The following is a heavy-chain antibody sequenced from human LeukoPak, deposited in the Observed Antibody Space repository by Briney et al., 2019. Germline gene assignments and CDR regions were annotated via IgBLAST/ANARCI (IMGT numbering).Heavy chain of an antibody. V-gene: IGHV1-69*06. D-gene: IGHD4-11*01. CDR1: GYTFNDYY. CDR3: ARGDYSNYGIFDY. J-gene: IGHJ4*02. Sequence: SVKVSCKASGYTFNDYYMHWVRQAPGQGLEWMGGIIPIFGTANYAQKFQGRVTITADKSTSTAYMELSSLRSEDTAVYYCARGDYSNYGIFDYWGQGTLVTVSS. CDR2: IIPIFGTA.